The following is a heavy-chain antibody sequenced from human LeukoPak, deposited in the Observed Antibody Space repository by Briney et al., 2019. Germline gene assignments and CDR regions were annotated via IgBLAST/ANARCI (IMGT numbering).Heavy chain of an antibody. V-gene: IGHV4-4*02. CDR1: SGSIFRSNW. Sequence: SETLSLTCAVSSGSIFRSNWWSWVRQPPGKGLEWIGQIFHSGSISYSPSLKSRVTISVDKSKNQFSLRLTSVTAADTAVYYCARSPTKRVPEDYWGQGTLVTVSS. CDR3: ARSPTKRVPEDY. J-gene: IGHJ4*02. D-gene: IGHD2-2*01. CDR2: IFHSGSI.